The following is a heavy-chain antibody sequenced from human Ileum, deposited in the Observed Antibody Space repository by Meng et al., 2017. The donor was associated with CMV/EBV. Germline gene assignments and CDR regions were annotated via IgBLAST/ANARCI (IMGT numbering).Heavy chain of an antibody. D-gene: IGHD5-24*01. V-gene: IGHV4-59*01. CDR2: VYYIGTT. J-gene: IGHJ4*02. Sequence: SETLSLTCTVSGDSIRGYLWSWIRQPPGKGLEWIGYVYYIGTTNYNPSLKSRLTISLDTSKNQFSLKLNSVTAADTAVYYCARVGGDGHNLRLYYFDYWGQGTLVTVSS. CDR3: ARVGGDGHNLRLYYFDY. CDR1: GDSIRGYL.